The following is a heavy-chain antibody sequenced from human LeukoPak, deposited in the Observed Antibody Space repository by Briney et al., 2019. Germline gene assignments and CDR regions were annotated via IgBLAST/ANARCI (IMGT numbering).Heavy chain of an antibody. J-gene: IGHJ4*02. V-gene: IGHV4-4*07. Sequence: SETLSLTCTVSGGSISSHYWSWIRQPAGKGLEWIGRISTSGSTNYNPSLKSRVTMPVDTSKKHFSLKLSSVTAADTAVYYCARGIQWELLFFEYWGQGTLVTVSS. CDR2: ISTSGST. CDR1: GGSISSHY. D-gene: IGHD1-26*01. CDR3: ARGIQWELLFFEY.